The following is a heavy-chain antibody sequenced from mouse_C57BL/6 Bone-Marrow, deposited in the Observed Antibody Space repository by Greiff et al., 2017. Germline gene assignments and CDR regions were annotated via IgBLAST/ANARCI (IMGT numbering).Heavy chain of an antibody. Sequence: EVKLMESGGGLVKPGGSLKLSCAASGFTFSSYAMSWVRQTPEKRLEWVATISDGGSYTYYPDNVKGRFTISRDNAKNNLYLQMSHLKSEDTAMYYCARDKSSYQYCDVWGTGTTVTVSS. D-gene: IGHD1-1*01. J-gene: IGHJ1*03. CDR3: ARDKSSYQYCDV. CDR1: GFTFSSYA. CDR2: ISDGGSYT. V-gene: IGHV5-4*01.